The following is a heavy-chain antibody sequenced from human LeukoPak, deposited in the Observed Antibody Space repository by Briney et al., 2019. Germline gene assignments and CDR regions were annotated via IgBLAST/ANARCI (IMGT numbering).Heavy chain of an antibody. CDR1: GFTFSSYA. CDR3: ARDALYYDFWSGYWPVPGTYYYYGMDV. CDR2: ISYDGSNK. D-gene: IGHD3-3*01. J-gene: IGHJ6*02. V-gene: IGHV3-30*04. Sequence: QAGRSLRLSCAASGFTFSSYAMHWVRQAPGKGLEWVAVISYDGSNKYYADSVKGRFTISRDNSKNTLYLQMNSLRAEDTAVYYCARDALYYDFWSGYWPVPGTYYYYGMDVWGQGTTVTVSS.